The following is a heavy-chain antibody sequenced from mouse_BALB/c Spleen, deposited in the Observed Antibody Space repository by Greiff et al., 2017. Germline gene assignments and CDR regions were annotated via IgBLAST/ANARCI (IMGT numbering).Heavy chain of an antibody. CDR3: ARGATVVAYYYAMDY. J-gene: IGHJ4*01. CDR1: GFTFSSYA. Sequence: EVQGVESGGGLVKPGGSLKLSCAASGFTFSSYAMSWVRQTPEKRLEWVASISSGGSTYYPDSVKGRFTISRDNARNILYLQMSSLRSEDTAMYYCARGATVVAYYYAMDYWGQGTSVTVSS. V-gene: IGHV5-6-5*01. D-gene: IGHD1-1*01. CDR2: ISSGGST.